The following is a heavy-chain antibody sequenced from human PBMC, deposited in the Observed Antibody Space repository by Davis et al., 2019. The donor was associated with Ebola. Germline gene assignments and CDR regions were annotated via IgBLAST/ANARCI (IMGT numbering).Heavy chain of an antibody. Sequence: PGGSLRLSCAASGFTFSNYDMTWVRQAPGKGLDWVSRISSNGGTTYYADSVRGRFTISRDNPRNTLYLQMNSLRAEDTAVYYCAGAWDWGQGTLVTVSS. J-gene: IGHJ4*02. D-gene: IGHD3-16*01. V-gene: IGHV3-23*01. CDR3: AGAWD. CDR2: ISSNGGTT. CDR1: GFTFSNYD.